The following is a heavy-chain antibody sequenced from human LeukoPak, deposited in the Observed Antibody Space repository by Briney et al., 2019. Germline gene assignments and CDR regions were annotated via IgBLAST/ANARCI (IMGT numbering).Heavy chain of an antibody. CDR2: ISTSSSYI. V-gene: IGHV3-21*01. CDR1: GFTFSSYW. Sequence: GRSLRLSCAASGFTFSSYWMHWVRQSPGKGLEWVSFISTSSSYIYYADSVKGRFTISRDNAKNSLYLQMSSLRAEDTAVYYCARQQWLDGAYYFDYWGQGTLVTVSS. D-gene: IGHD6-19*01. CDR3: ARQQWLDGAYYFDY. J-gene: IGHJ4*02.